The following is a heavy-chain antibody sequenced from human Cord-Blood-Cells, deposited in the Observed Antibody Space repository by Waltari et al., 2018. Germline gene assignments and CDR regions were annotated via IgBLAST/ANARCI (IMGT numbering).Heavy chain of an antibody. V-gene: IGHV1-3*01. CDR1: GYTFTSYA. J-gene: IGHJ4*02. CDR2: IDAGNGNT. D-gene: IGHD1-26*01. Sequence: QVQLVQSGAEVKKPGASVKVSCKASGYTFTSYAMHWVRQAPGQRLEWMGWIDAGNGNTKYSQKFQGRVTITRDTSASTAYMELSSLRSEDTAVYYCARGRGLYPTFSSGSFPNDYWGQGTLVTVSS. CDR3: ARGRGLYPTFSSGSFPNDY.